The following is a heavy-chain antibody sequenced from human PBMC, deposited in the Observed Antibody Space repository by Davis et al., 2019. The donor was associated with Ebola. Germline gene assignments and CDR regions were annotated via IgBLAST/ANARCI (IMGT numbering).Heavy chain of an antibody. CDR3: ARDLGYSNSWYRGAFDL. D-gene: IGHD6-13*01. J-gene: IGHJ3*01. Sequence: GESLKISSELSGFTVSFTFITWVRQAPGKGLEWVSLIYAGGRTYYRNSVRGRFTISRDSSKSTWYLQMNSLRVEDTATYYCARDLGYSNSWYRGAFDLWGQGTKVTVSS. CDR2: IYAGGRT. CDR1: GFTVSFTF. V-gene: IGHV3-66*02.